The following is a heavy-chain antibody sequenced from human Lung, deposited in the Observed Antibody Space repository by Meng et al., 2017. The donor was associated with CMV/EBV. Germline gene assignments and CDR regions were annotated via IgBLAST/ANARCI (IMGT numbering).Heavy chain of an antibody. V-gene: IGHV3-21*01. CDR2: ISSSSSYI. CDR3: ARATGGDY. CDR1: GFTFGDYA. J-gene: IGHJ4*02. Sequence: GGSLRLSCTASGFTFGDYAMSWVRQAPGKGLEWVSSISSSSSYIYYADSVKGRFTISRDNAKNSLYLQMNSLRAEDTAVYYCARATGGDYWGQGTLVTVPS. D-gene: IGHD4-11*01.